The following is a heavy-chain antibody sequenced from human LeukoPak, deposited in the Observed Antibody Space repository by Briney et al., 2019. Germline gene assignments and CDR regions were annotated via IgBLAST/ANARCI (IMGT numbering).Heavy chain of an antibody. V-gene: IGHV1-69*01. D-gene: IGHD1-26*01. CDR2: IIPIFGTA. Sequence: ASVKVSCKASGGTFSSYAISWVRQAPGQGLQWMGGIIPIFGTANYAQKFQGRVTITADESTSTAYMELSSLRSEDTAVYYCARGLYWELLDYWGQGTLVTVSS. CDR3: ARGLYWELLDY. J-gene: IGHJ4*02. CDR1: GGTFSSYA.